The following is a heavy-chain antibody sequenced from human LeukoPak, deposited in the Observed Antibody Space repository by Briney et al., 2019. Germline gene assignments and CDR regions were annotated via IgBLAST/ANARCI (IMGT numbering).Heavy chain of an antibody. D-gene: IGHD6-13*01. CDR1: GGTFSSYA. V-gene: IGHV1-69*13. Sequence: SVKVSCKASGGTFSSYAISWVRQAPGQGLEWMVGIIPIFGTANYAQKFQGRVTITADESTSTAYMELSSLRAEDTAVYYCARDYYETAAGLYYYYGMDVWGQGTTVTVSS. J-gene: IGHJ6*02. CDR3: ARDYYETAAGLYYYYGMDV. CDR2: IIPIFGTA.